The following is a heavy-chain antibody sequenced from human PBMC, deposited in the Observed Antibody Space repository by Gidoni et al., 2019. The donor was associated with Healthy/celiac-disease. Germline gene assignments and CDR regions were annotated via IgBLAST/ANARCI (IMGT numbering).Heavy chain of an antibody. CDR3: ARDLYYDSQRGYGMDV. J-gene: IGHJ6*02. Sequence: QVQLVQSGAEVKKPGSSVKVSCKASGGTFSSSAISWVRQAPGQGLEWMGGIIPIFGTANYAQKFQGRVTITADKSTSTAYMELSSLRSEDTAVYYCARDLYYDSQRGYGMDVWGQGTTVTVSS. CDR2: IIPIFGTA. V-gene: IGHV1-69*06. D-gene: IGHD3-22*01. CDR1: GGTFSSSA.